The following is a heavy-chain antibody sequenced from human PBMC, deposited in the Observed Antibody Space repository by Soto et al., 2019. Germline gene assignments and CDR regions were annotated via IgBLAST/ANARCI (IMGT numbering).Heavy chain of an antibody. Sequence: EVQLVESGGGLVQPGGSLRLSCAASGFTVSTYYMTWVRQAPGMGLEWVSVIYTGGTTYYADSVKGRFTTSRDNSKNTLYLQMHSLRAEDTAVYYCARVESGYDYYYYYYMDLWGKGTTVTVSS. CDR1: GFTVSTYY. CDR3: ARVESGYDYYYYYYMDL. V-gene: IGHV3-66*01. CDR2: IYTGGTT. D-gene: IGHD5-12*01. J-gene: IGHJ6*03.